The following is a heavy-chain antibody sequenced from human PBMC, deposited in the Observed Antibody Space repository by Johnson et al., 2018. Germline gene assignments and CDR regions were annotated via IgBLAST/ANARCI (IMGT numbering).Heavy chain of an antibody. J-gene: IGHJ6*02. CDR1: GGSISSYY. CDR3: FGDCSSTCCYSNYYDYVMDG. D-gene: IGHD2-2*02. CDR2: IYYSGST. V-gene: IGHV4-59*12. Sequence: QVQLQESGPGLVKPSETLSLTCTVSGGSISSYYWSWIRQPPGKGLEWIGYIYYSGSTNYNPSLKSRVTISVDTSKNTLYLQMSSLRAEDTAAYYCFGDCSSTCCYSNYYDYVMDGWGQGTTVTVSS.